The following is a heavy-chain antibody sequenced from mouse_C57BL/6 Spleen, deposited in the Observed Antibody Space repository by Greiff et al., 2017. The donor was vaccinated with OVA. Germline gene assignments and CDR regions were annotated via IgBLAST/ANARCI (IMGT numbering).Heavy chain of an antibody. CDR3: ERSHYYSSSSGAWFAY. CDR2: IRNKANGYTT. V-gene: IGHV7-3*01. D-gene: IGHD1-1*01. Sequence: EVKLVESGGGLVQPGGSLSLSCAASGFTFTDYYMSWVRQPPGKALEWLGIIRNKANGYTTEYSASVKGRFTISSDNSKSILYLQMIALRAEDSATDYCERSHYYSSSSGAWFAYWGQGTLVTVSA. CDR1: GFTFTDYY. J-gene: IGHJ3*01.